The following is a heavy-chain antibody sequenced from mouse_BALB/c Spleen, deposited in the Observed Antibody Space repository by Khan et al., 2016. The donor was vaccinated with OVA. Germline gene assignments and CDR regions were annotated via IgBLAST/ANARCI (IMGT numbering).Heavy chain of an antibody. D-gene: IGHD2-14*01. Sequence: VQLQESGPGLVAPSQSLSITCTVSGFSLSRYNIHWVRQPPGKGLEWLGMIWGGGGTDYNSTLKSRLSISKDNSKSQVFLNMNSLQTDDSAMYYYARAYYRYDGYYAMDYWGQGTSVTVSS. CDR3: ARAYYRYDGYYAMDY. V-gene: IGHV2-6-4*01. CDR2: IWGGGGT. CDR1: GFSLSRYN. J-gene: IGHJ4*01.